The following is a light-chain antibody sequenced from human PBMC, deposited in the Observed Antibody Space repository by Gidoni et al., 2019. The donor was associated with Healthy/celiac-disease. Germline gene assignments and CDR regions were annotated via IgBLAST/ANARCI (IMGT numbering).Light chain of an antibody. J-gene: IGLJ2*01. V-gene: IGLV1-40*01. Sequence: QSVLTQPPSVSGAPGQRVTISCTGSSSSIGAGYDVQWYQQLPGTAPKLLIYDNINRPSGVPDRFSGSKSGTSASLAITGLQAEDEADYYCQSYDSSLSAYVVFGGGTKLTVL. CDR1: SSSIGAGYD. CDR2: DNI. CDR3: QSYDSSLSAYVV.